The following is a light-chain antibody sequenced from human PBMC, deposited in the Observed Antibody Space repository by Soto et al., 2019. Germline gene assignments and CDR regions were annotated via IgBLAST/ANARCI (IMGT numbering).Light chain of an antibody. CDR2: YDS. J-gene: IGLJ2*01. V-gene: IGLV3-21*01. CDR3: QVWEATGDQVV. Sequence: SSELTQPPSVSVAPGETARISCGGNNVGSRSVHWYQQKPGQAPFLVIYYDSDRPSGIPERFSGSNSGNTATLIISRVEAGDEADYYCQVWEATGDQVVFGGGTKVIVL. CDR1: NVGSRS.